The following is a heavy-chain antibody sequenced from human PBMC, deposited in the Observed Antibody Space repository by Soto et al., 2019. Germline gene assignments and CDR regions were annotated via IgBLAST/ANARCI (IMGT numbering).Heavy chain of an antibody. CDR1: GFDFSTHV. J-gene: IGHJ4*02. Sequence: LRLSCAASGFDFSTHVVHWVRQAPGQGLEWVAVISYDGYNAYYADSVKGRFTISKDNSRNTLFLQMDNLRSDDTAVYFCARDGGFSYGFDYYFDYWGQGTLVTVSS. V-gene: IGHV3-30-3*01. CDR2: ISYDGYNA. CDR3: ARDGGFSYGFDYYFDY. D-gene: IGHD5-18*01.